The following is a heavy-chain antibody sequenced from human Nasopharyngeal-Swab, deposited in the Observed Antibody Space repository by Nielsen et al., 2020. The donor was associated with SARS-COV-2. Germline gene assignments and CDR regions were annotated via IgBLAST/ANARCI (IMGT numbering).Heavy chain of an antibody. D-gene: IGHD3-16*02. CDR2: ISSSSSTI. CDR1: GFTFSSYS. Sequence: LSLTCAASGFTFSSYSMNWVRQAPGKGLEWVSYISSSSSTIYYADSVKGRFTISRDNAKNSLYLQMNSLRAEDTAVYYCARVEYYDYVWGSYRPLGFGAFDIWGQGTMVTVSS. J-gene: IGHJ3*02. CDR3: ARVEYYDYVWGSYRPLGFGAFDI. V-gene: IGHV3-48*04.